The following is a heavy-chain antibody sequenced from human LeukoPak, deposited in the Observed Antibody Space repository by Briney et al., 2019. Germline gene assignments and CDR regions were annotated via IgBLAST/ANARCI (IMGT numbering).Heavy chain of an antibody. J-gene: IGHJ4*02. D-gene: IGHD4-11*01. CDR2: IYYTGST. CDR3: ARADADSSGYYLDH. CDR1: GGSISSGGYY. Sequence: SVTLSLTCTVSGGSISSGGYYWSWIRQHPGKGLEWIGYIYYTGSTYYNPSLKSRLTMSVDTSKNQFSLKLTSVTAADTAVYYCARADADSSGYYLDHWGQGTLVTVSS. V-gene: IGHV4-31*03.